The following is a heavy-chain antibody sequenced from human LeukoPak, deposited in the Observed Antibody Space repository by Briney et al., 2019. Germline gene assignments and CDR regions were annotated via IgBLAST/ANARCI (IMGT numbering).Heavy chain of an antibody. V-gene: IGHV1-2*02. J-gene: IGHJ6*03. CDR3: AGTTRVGATLYYYYMDV. CDR1: GYTVTDYY. CDR2: INPNSVGT. Sequence: PGASVKVSCKASGYTVTDYYIHWVRQAPGQGLEWKGWINPNSVGTNYAQNFQGRVTMTRDTSISTAYMELSRLRSDDTAVYYCAGTTRVGATLYYYYMDVWGKGTTVTVSS. D-gene: IGHD1-26*01.